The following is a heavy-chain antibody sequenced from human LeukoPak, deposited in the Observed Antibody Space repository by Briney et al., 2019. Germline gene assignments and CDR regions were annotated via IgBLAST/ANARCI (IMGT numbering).Heavy chain of an antibody. V-gene: IGHV3-7*01. CDR3: ARDSGWTFDP. CDR2: TNQDGSRE. CDR1: GFTVSSNY. J-gene: IGHJ5*02. D-gene: IGHD6-19*01. Sequence: GGSLRLSCAASGFTVSSNYMSWVRQAPGKGLEWVANTNQDGSREKYADSVRGRFTVSRDNAKNSVYLQMNSLGVEDTAIYYCARDSGWTFDPWGQGTLVTVSS.